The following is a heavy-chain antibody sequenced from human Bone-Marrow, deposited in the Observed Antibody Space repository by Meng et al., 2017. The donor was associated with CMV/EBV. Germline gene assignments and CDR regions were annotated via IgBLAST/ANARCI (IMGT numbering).Heavy chain of an antibody. Sequence: YYWGWLRQPPGKGPEWIAIPQYNGKTYYNPSLKSRVIMSVDTSKNQFSLKLNSMTAADAAVYYCAREVVRYCNGNSCSNWLDPWGQGTLVTVSS. J-gene: IGHJ5*02. V-gene: IGHV4-39*07. D-gene: IGHD2-2*01. CDR2: PQYNGKT. CDR3: AREVVRYCNGNSCSNWLDP. CDR1: YY.